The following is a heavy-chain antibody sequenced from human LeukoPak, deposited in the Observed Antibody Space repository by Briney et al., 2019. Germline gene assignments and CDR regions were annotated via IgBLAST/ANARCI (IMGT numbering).Heavy chain of an antibody. Sequence: GGSLRLSCAASGFTFSSYGMHWVRQAPGKGLEWVAVISYDGSNKYYADSVKGRFTISRDNSKNTLYLQMNSLRVEDTAVYYCAKGRPGYGSGSYSFDYWGQGTLVTVSS. V-gene: IGHV3-30*18. D-gene: IGHD3-10*01. CDR3: AKGRPGYGSGSYSFDY. CDR2: ISYDGSNK. CDR1: GFTFSSYG. J-gene: IGHJ4*01.